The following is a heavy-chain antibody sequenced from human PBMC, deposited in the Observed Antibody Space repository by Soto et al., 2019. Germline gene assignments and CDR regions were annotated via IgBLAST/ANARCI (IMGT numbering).Heavy chain of an antibody. V-gene: IGHV1-18*01. CDR1: GYTFTSYG. J-gene: IGHJ5*02. CDR3: AREPLLYSSSSWFDP. CDR2: ISAYNGNT. Sequence: ASVKVSCKASGYTFTSYGISWVRQAPGQGLEWMGWISAYNGNTNYAQKLQGRVTMTTDTSTSTAYMELRSLRSDDTAVYYCAREPLLYSSSSWFDPWGQGTLVTVSS. D-gene: IGHD6-6*01.